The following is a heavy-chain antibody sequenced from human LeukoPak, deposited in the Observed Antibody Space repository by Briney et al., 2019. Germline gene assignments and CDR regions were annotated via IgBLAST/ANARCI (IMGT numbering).Heavy chain of an antibody. CDR2: MNPNSGNT. CDR3: ARDLYCSGGSCHSPAGRTYDY. D-gene: IGHD2-15*01. CDR1: GYTFTSYD. Sequence: ASVKVSCKASGYTFTSYDINWVRQAPGQGLEWLGWMNPNSGNTGYAQKFQGRATMTRDTSISTAYMELNSLRSEDTAVYYCARDLYCSGGSCHSPAGRTYDYWGQGTLVTVSS. V-gene: IGHV1-8*01. J-gene: IGHJ4*02.